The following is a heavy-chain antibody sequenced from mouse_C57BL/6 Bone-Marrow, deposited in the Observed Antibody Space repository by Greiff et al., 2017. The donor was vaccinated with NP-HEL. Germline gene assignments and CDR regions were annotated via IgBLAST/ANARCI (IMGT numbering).Heavy chain of an antibody. V-gene: IGHV5-16*01. J-gene: IGHJ4*01. CDR2: INYDGSST. Sequence: EVQLVESEGGLVQPGSSMKLSCTASGFTFSDYYMAWVRQVPEKGLEWVANINYDGSSTYYLDSLKSRFIISRDNAKNILYLQMRSLKSEDTATYYGAREGGLRRRTYAMDYWGQGTSVTVSS. CDR3: AREGGLRRRTYAMDY. CDR1: GFTFSDYY. D-gene: IGHD2-4*01.